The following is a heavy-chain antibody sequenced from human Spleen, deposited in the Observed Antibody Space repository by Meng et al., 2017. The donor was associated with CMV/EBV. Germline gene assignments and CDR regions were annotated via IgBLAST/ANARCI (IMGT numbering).Heavy chain of an antibody. J-gene: IGHJ4*02. D-gene: IGHD3-9*01. CDR2: IKQDGSEK. CDR1: EFTFSYYW. CDR3: ARDRYYDVLTGIDY. V-gene: IGHV3-7*01. Sequence: SEFTFSYYWISWVRQAPGKGLEWVANIKQDGSEKYYVDSVKGRFTISRDNAKSSLYLQMNSLRAEDTAVYYCARDRYYDVLTGIDYWGQGTLVTVSS.